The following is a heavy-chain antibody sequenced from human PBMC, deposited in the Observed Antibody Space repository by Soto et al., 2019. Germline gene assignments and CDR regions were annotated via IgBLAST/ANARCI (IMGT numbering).Heavy chain of an antibody. V-gene: IGHV3-30*18. CDR1: GFTFSSYG. Sequence: QVQLVESGGGVVQPGRSLRLSCAASGFTFSSYGMHWVRQAPGKGLERVAVISYEGSNKYYADSVKGRFTISRDNSKNTLYLQMNSLRAEDTAVYYCAKEERVTGGMDVWGQGTTVTVSS. CDR3: AKEERVTGGMDV. J-gene: IGHJ6*02. CDR2: ISYEGSNK. D-gene: IGHD2-21*02.